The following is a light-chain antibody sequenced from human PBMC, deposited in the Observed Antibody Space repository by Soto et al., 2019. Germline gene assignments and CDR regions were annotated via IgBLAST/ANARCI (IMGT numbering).Light chain of an antibody. Sequence: DIQMTQSPSSLAASVEGRVIITCRASQSISNHLNWYQQKPGKAPKLLIFAASSLQSGVPSRFSGSRSGPDFTLTISSLQTEELATYYCQQSYSSPPTVGQGTKVDIK. CDR2: AAS. CDR3: QQSYSSPPT. V-gene: IGKV1-39*01. J-gene: IGKJ1*01. CDR1: QSISNH.